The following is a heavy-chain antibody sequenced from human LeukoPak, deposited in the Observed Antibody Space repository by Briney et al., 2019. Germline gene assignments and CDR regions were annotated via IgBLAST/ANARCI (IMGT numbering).Heavy chain of an antibody. J-gene: IGHJ4*02. CDR1: GFTFSSSS. CDR3: ARGNYFVY. CDR2: ISTTTYT. Sequence: GGSPRLSCAASGFTFSSSSMHWVRHAPGKGLGWVSSISTTTYTYYADSVKGRFTISRDNAKNSLYLQMNSLRAEDTGVYYCARGNYFVYWGQGTLVTVCS. D-gene: IGHD3-10*01. V-gene: IGHV3-21*01.